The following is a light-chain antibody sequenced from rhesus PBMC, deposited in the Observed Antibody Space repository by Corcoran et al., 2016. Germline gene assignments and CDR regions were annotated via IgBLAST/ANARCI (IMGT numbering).Light chain of an antibody. J-gene: IGKJ4*01. Sequence: DIQMTQSPSSLSASVGDTVTITCRASQSISRWLDWYQQKPGKAPKLLIYKASRLQSGGPARFSGRGSGTDFTLTISSLQPDDFATYYCLQYSSSPLAFGGGTKVEIK. CDR1: QSISRW. V-gene: IGKV1-22*01. CDR3: LQYSSSPLA. CDR2: KAS.